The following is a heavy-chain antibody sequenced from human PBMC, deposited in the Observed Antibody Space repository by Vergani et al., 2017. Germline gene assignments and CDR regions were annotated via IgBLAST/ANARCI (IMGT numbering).Heavy chain of an antibody. Sequence: QVQLQESGPGLVKPSETLSLTCTVSGGSVSSGSYYWSWIRQHPGKGLEWIGYIYYSGSTYYNPSLKSRVTISVDTSKNQFSLKLSSVTAADTAVYYCARNYDSSGYYYFGGNLWFDPWGQGTLVTVSS. D-gene: IGHD3-22*01. CDR1: GGSVSSGSYY. CDR2: IYYSGST. V-gene: IGHV4-31*03. CDR3: ARNYDSSGYYYFGGNLWFDP. J-gene: IGHJ5*02.